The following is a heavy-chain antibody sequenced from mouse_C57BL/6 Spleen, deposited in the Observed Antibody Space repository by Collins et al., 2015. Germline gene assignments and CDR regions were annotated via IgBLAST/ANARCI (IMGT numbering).Heavy chain of an antibody. J-gene: IGHJ2*01. CDR3: TRSEVFYYGRSPYYFDY. V-gene: IGHV1-76*01. CDR2: IYPGSGNT. CDR1: GYTFTDYY. D-gene: IGHD1-1*01. Sequence: QVQLKQSGAELVRPGASVKLSCKASGYTFTDYYINWVKQRPGQGLEWIARIYPGSGNTYYNEKFKGKATLTAEKSSSTAYMQLSSLTSEDSAVYYCTRSEVFYYGRSPYYFDYWGQGTTLTVSS.